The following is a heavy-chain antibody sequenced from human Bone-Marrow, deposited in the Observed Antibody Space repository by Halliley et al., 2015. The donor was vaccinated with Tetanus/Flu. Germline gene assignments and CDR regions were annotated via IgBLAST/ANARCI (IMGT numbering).Heavy chain of an antibody. V-gene: IGHV5-10-1*01. Sequence: QLVQSGAEVKKPGESLRISCQGSGYIFAHYWITWVRQMPGKALEWMGRLDPSDSYTYYNPSSQGHVTISADKSISTAYLQWSSLKSSDTAIYYCARRAYSGSDSDYFDFWGQGTLVTVSS. CDR1: GYIFAHYW. D-gene: IGHD5-12*01. CDR2: LDPSDSYT. J-gene: IGHJ4*02. CDR3: ARRAYSGSDSDYFDF.